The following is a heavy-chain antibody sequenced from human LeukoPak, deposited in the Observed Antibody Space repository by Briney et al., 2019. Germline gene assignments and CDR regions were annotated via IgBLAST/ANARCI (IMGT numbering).Heavy chain of an antibody. CDR1: GFTFSSYA. D-gene: IGHD3-22*01. Sequence: GGSLRLSCAASGFTFSSYAMSWVRQAPGKGLEWVSAISGSGGSTYYADSVKGRFTISRDNSKNTLYLQMNSLRAEDTAVYYCAKVAATYYYDSSGYSDYWGRGTLVTVSS. CDR2: ISGSGGST. J-gene: IGHJ4*02. V-gene: IGHV3-23*01. CDR3: AKVAATYYYDSSGYSDY.